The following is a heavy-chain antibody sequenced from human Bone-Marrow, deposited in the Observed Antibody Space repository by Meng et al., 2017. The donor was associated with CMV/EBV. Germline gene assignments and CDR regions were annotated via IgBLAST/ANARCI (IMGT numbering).Heavy chain of an antibody. CDR2: ISGSGGST. V-gene: IGHV3-23*01. CDR3: ANVVVAAKLRWWFDP. CDR1: GFTFSSYA. D-gene: IGHD2-15*01. Sequence: GGSLRLSCAAPGFTFSSYAMSWVRQAPGKGLEWVSAISGSGGSTYYADSVKGRFTISRDNSKNTLYLQMNSLRAEDTAVYYCANVVVAAKLRWWFDPWGQGTLVTVSS. J-gene: IGHJ5*02.